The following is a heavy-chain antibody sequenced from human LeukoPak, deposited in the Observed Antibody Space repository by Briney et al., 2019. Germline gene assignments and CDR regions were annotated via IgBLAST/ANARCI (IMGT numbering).Heavy chain of an antibody. CDR1: GYSISSGYY. J-gene: IGHJ4*02. CDR3: ARSDFWSGFDY. Sequence: SETLSLTCAVSGYSISSGYYWGWIRQPPGMGLEWIGSMYHSGRTSYNPSLKSRVTISVHTSKNQLSLKPNSVTAADTAVYYCARSDFWSGFDYWGQGTLVTVSS. D-gene: IGHD3-3*01. V-gene: IGHV4-38-2*01. CDR2: MYHSGRT.